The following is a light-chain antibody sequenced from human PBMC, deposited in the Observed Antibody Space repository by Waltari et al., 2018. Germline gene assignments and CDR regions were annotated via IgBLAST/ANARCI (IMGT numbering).Light chain of an antibody. Sequence: QTVVTQQPPFSVSPGGAVRLTCGLSSDAVSRSSSRSWYQQTPGQAPRTLIYSTNTRSSGVPDRFSGSILGNKAALTITGAQADDESDYYCVLYMGSGSYWVFGGGTKLTVL. V-gene: IGLV8-61*01. CDR3: VLYMGSGSYWV. CDR2: STN. CDR1: SDAVSRSSS. J-gene: IGLJ3*02.